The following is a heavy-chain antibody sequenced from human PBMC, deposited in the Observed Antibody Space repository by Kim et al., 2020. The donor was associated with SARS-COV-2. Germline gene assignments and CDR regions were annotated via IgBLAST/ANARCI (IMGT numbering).Heavy chain of an antibody. CDR3: ARPPSSGWLMVYYFDY. D-gene: IGHD6-19*01. CDR2: IKQDGSEK. Sequence: GGSLRRSCAASGFTFSSYWMSWVRQAPGKGLEWVANIKQDGSEKYYVDSVKGRFTISRDNAKNSLYLQMNSLRAEDTAVYYCARPPSSGWLMVYYFDYWGQGTLVTVSS. CDR1: GFTFSSYW. J-gene: IGHJ4*02. V-gene: IGHV3-7*05.